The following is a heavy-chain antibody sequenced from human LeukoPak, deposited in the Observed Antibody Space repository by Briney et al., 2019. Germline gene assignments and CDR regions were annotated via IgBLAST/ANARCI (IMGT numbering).Heavy chain of an antibody. CDR2: ISDSGGTT. Sequence: GGSLRFSCAVSGITLSNYGMSWVRQAPGKGLEWVAGISDSGGTTNYADSVKGRFTISRDNPKNTLYLQMNSLRAEDTAVYFCAKRGVVIRVILVGFHKEAYYFDSWGQGALVTVSS. J-gene: IGHJ4*02. V-gene: IGHV3-23*01. CDR1: GITLSNYG. CDR3: AKRGVVIRVILVGFHKEAYYFDS. D-gene: IGHD3-22*01.